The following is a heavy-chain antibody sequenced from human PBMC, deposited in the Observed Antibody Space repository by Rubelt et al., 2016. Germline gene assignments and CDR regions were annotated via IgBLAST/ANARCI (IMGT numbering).Heavy chain of an antibody. D-gene: IGHD3/OR15-3a*01. CDR3: TTNSDDWTGDALDI. CDR2: IKSKTDGGTT. J-gene: IGHJ3*02. Sequence: MHWVRQAPGKGLEWVGRIKSKTDGGTTDYAAPVKGRFTISRDDSKNTLYLQMNSLKTEDTAVYYCTTNSDDWTGDALDIWGQGTMVTVPS. V-gene: IGHV3-15*01.